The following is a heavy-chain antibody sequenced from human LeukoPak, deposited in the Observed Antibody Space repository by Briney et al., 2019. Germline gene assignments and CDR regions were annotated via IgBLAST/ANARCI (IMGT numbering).Heavy chain of an antibody. D-gene: IGHD2/OR15-2a*01. Sequence: PGGSLRLSCSASGFIFSDYAMHWVRQAPGGGLEYVSAITGSGAGTYYADSVRGRFTISRDNSKNTLYLQMSSLRAEDTAVCYCVRTSTSYYYEYWGRGTLVTVSS. V-gene: IGHV3-64D*06. J-gene: IGHJ4*02. CDR2: ITGSGAGT. CDR1: GFIFSDYA. CDR3: VRTSTSYYYEY.